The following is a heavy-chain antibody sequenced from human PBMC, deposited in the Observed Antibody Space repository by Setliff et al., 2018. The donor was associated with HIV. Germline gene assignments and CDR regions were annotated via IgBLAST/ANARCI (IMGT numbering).Heavy chain of an antibody. CDR1: GFRFRDYA. CDR3: IRPLWYNNGWTFDN. Sequence: GGSLRLSCTTSGFRFRDYAMSWFRQAPGKGLEWVGFIRSEAHGRATEYAASVKGRFTISRDDSISVAYLQLNSLKTDDTAVYYCIRPLWYNNGWTFDNWGQGTLVTVSS. J-gene: IGHJ4*02. V-gene: IGHV3-49*03. D-gene: IGHD6-19*01. CDR2: IRSEAHGRAT.